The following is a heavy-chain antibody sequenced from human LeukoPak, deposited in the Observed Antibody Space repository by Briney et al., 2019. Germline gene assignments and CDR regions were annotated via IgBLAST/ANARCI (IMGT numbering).Heavy chain of an antibody. CDR1: GGSISSSSYY. J-gene: IGHJ5*02. Sequence: PSETLSLTCTVSGGSISSSSYYWGWIRQPPGKGLEWIGSIYYSGSTYYNPSLKCRATISVDTSKNQFSLKLSSVAAAHTAVYYCARSSISYSSSSRSFDPWGQGTLVTVSS. D-gene: IGHD6-6*01. CDR3: ARSSISYSSSSRSFDP. CDR2: IYYSGST. V-gene: IGHV4-39*01.